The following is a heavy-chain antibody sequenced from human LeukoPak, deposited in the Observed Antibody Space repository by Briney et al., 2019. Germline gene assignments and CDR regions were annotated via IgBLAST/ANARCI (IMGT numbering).Heavy chain of an antibody. D-gene: IGHD1-14*01. CDR3: TTREPGRPYLDY. J-gene: IGHJ4*02. CDR2: IKSKTDGGTT. CDR1: GFTFSNAW. Sequence: PGGSLRLSCAASGFTFSNAWMSWVRQAPGKGREWVGRIKSKTDGGTTDYAAPVKGRFTISRDDSKNTLYLQMNSLKTEDTAVYYCTTREPGRPYLDYWGQGTLVTVSS. V-gene: IGHV3-15*01.